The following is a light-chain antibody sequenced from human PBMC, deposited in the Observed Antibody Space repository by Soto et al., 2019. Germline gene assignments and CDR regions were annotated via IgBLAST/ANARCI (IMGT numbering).Light chain of an antibody. CDR2: DAS. J-gene: IGKJ2*03. V-gene: IGKV1-33*01. CDR1: QDISNY. Sequence: DIQMTQSPSSLSASVGDRVTITCQASQDISNYLNWYQQKPGEAPKLLIYDASNLETGVPSRFSGSGSGTDFTFTISSLQPEDFATYYCQYDSSFGQGTK. CDR3: QYDSS.